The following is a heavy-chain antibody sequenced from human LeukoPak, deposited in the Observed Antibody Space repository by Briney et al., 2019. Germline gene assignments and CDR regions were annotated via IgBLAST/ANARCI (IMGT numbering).Heavy chain of an antibody. CDR1: GGSISSSSYY. CDR2: IYYSGST. V-gene: IGHV4-39*01. D-gene: IGHD5-18*01. Sequence: SETLSLTCTVSGGSISSSSYYWGWIRQPPGKGLEWIGSIYYSGSTYYNPSLKSRVTISVDTSKNQFSLKLSSVTAADTAVYYCARSRGGYSYGSKFDYWGQGPWSPSPQ. J-gene: IGHJ4*02. CDR3: ARSRGGYSYGSKFDY.